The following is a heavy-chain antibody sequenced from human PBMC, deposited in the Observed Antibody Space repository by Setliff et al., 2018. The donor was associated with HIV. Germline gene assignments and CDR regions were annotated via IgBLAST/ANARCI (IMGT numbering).Heavy chain of an antibody. D-gene: IGHD2-21*02. CDR3: ARGSRSPLVNKFRVTPAFDY. V-gene: IGHV4-34*01. CDR1: GGSFSGHY. J-gene: IGHJ4*01. CDR2: ISHSGGT. Sequence: NPSETLSLTCAVYGGSFSGHYWSWIRQTPGKGLEWIGDISHSGGTNYNPSLKSRVTISVDTSKNQFSLRLTSVTAADTAVYFCARGSRSPLVNKFRVTPAFDYWGQGTLVTVSS.